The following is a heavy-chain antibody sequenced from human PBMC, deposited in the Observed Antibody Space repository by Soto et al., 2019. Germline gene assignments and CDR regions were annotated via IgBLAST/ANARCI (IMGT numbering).Heavy chain of an antibody. J-gene: IGHJ4*02. Sequence: EVQLVESGGGLVQPGGSLRLSCAASGFTFSSYWMSWVRQAPGKGLEWVANIKQDGSEKYYVDSVKGRFTISRDNAKNSLYVQMNSLRAEDTAVYYCARVWLELLRSGDYWGQGPLVTVSS. CDR1: GFTFSSYW. V-gene: IGHV3-7*05. D-gene: IGHD1-26*01. CDR3: ARVWLELLRSGDY. CDR2: IKQDGSEK.